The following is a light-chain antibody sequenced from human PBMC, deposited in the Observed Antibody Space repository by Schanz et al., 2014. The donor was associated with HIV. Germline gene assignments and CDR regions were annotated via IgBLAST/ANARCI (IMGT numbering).Light chain of an antibody. V-gene: IGLV1-51*01. CDR3: GTWDSSLNAVV. CDR1: IFNIGNNY. J-gene: IGLJ2*01. Sequence: QSVLTQPPSVSAAPGQKVTISCSGTIFNIGNNYVSWYQHLPGTAPKLLIYDSYERPSEIPDRFSGSKSGTSATLAIMGLQTADEADYYCGTWDSSLNAVVFGGGTKLTVL. CDR2: DSY.